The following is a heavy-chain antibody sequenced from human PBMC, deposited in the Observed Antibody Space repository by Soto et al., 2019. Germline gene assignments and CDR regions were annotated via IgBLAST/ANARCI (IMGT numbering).Heavy chain of an antibody. Sequence: EVQLFESGGGFVQPGGSLRLSCAATGFTFSVYAMTWVRQAPGKGLEWVSDVTANGGSTYTADSVKGRFTISRDKSKITLFLQMHSLRAEDTAVYYCASLGVGDWANYYYFYGMAVWGQGTTVSVAS. J-gene: IGHJ6*02. CDR1: GFTFSVYA. CDR3: ASLGVGDWANYYYFYGMAV. CDR2: VTANGGST. D-gene: IGHD2-21*02. V-gene: IGHV3-23*01.